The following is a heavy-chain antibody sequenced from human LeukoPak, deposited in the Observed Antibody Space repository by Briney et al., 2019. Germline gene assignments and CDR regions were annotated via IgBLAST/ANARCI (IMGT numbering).Heavy chain of an antibody. CDR2: IYSSGGT. CDR1: GGSISSGSYY. J-gene: IGHJ6*03. CDR3: ARELMVRGLDYYYYYMDV. Sequence: SETLSLTCTVSGGSISSGSYYWSWIRQPAGKGLEWIGRIYSSGGTSSNPSLKSRVTISVDKSKNQFSLKLSSVTAADTAVYYCARELMVRGLDYYYYYMDVWGKGTTVTISS. D-gene: IGHD3-10*01. V-gene: IGHV4-61*02.